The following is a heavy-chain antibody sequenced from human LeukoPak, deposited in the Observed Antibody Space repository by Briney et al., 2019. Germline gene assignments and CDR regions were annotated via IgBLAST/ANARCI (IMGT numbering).Heavy chain of an antibody. CDR3: ARRPASYGMDV. J-gene: IGHJ6*02. D-gene: IGHD6-25*01. CDR1: GGSISSYC. V-gene: IGHV4-59*08. Sequence: SETLSLTCTVSGGSISSYCWSWIRQPPGKGLEWIGYIYYSGSTNYNPSLKSRVIISVDTSKNQFSLKLSSVTAADTAVYYCARRPASYGMDVWGQGTTVTVSS. CDR2: IYYSGST.